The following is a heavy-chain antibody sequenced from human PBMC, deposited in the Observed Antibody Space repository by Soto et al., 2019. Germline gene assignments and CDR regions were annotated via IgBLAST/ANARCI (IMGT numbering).Heavy chain of an antibody. D-gene: IGHD2-15*01. CDR3: ARDGYCSGGSCYSVPVFDY. Sequence: QVQLVESGGGVVQPGRSLRLSCAASGFTFSSYGMHWVRQAPGKGLEWVAVIWYDGSNKYYADSVKGRFTISRVNSKNTLYLQMNGLRAEDTAVDYCARDGYCSGGSCYSVPVFDYWGQGTLVTVSS. CDR2: IWYDGSNK. V-gene: IGHV3-33*01. CDR1: GFTFSSYG. J-gene: IGHJ4*02.